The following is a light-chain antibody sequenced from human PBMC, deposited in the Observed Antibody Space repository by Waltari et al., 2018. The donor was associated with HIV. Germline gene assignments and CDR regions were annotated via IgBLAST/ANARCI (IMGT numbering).Light chain of an antibody. CDR2: AAF. J-gene: IGKJ4*01. CDR1: QSVSSSY. CDR3: QQYGSSPLT. V-gene: IGKV3-20*01. Sequence: EIVLTQSPGTLSLSPGERATLSCRASQSVSSSYLAWDQQKPGQAPRLLIYAAFSRATDIPDRFSGSGSGTDFTLTISRLEPEDFAVYYCQQYGSSPLTFGGGTKVEI.